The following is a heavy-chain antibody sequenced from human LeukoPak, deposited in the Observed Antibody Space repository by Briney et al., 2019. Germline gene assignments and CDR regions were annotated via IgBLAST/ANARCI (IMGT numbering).Heavy chain of an antibody. CDR1: GGSISSYY. J-gene: IGHJ6*02. Sequence: SETLSLTCTVSGGSISSYYWSWIRQPPGKGLEWIGYIYYSGSTNYNPSLKSRVTISVDTSKSQFSLKLSSVTAADTAVYYCARLDFWSGYGYYYYYGMDVWGQGTTVTVSS. CDR2: IYYSGST. CDR3: ARLDFWSGYGYYYYYGMDV. V-gene: IGHV4-59*01. D-gene: IGHD3-3*01.